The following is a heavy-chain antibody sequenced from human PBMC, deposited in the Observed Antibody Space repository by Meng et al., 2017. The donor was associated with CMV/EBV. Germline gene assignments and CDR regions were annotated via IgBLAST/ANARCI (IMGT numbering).Heavy chain of an antibody. V-gene: IGHV2-26*01. CDR2: IFSNDEK. Sequence: SGPTLVKPTETLTLTCTVSGFSLSNARMGVSWIRQPPGKALEWLAHIFSNDEKSYSTSLKSRLTISKDTSKNQVVLTMTNMDPVDTATYYCAHRLSRQWPFDYWGQGTLVTVSS. CDR3: AHRLSRQWPFDY. D-gene: IGHD6-19*01. CDR1: GFSLSNARMG. J-gene: IGHJ4*02.